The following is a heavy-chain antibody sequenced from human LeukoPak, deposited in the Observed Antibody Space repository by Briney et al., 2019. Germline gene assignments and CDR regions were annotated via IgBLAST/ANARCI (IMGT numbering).Heavy chain of an antibody. CDR2: INHSGSN. D-gene: IGHD3-9*01. J-gene: IGHJ6*02. CDR1: GGSFSGYY. CDR3: ARQRYYDILTGSGGYGMDV. V-gene: IGHV4-34*01. Sequence: PSETLSLTCAVYGGSFSGYYWSWIRQPPGKGLEWIGEINHSGSNNYNPSLKSRVTISVDTSKNQFSLKLSSVTAADTAVYYCARQRYYDILTGSGGYGMDVWGQGTTVTVSS.